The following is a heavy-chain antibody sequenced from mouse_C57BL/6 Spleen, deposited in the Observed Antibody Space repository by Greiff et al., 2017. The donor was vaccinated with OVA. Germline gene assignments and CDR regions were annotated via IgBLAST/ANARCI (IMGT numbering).Heavy chain of an antibody. Sequence: EVKLMESGPGLVKPSQSLSLTCSVTGYSITSGYYWNWIRQFPGNKLEWMGYISYDGSNNYNPSLKNQISITRDTSKNQLFLKLNSGTTEDTATYYCARVDYDWFAYWGQGTLVTVSA. CDR1: GYSITSGYY. D-gene: IGHD2-4*01. CDR2: ISYDGSN. CDR3: ARVDYDWFAY. V-gene: IGHV3-6*01. J-gene: IGHJ3*01.